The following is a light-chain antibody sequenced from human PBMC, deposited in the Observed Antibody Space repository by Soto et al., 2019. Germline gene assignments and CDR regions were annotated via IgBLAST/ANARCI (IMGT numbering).Light chain of an antibody. Sequence: IVLTQSPGTLSLSPGERATLSCRASQSVRSSYLAWFQQKPGQAPRLLIYGASTMATGIPARFRGSGSGTEFTLTISSLQSEDFADYYCQQYQNWPLITFGQGTRLEIK. CDR1: QSVRSSY. CDR3: QQYQNWPLIT. V-gene: IGKV3D-15*01. CDR2: GAS. J-gene: IGKJ5*01.